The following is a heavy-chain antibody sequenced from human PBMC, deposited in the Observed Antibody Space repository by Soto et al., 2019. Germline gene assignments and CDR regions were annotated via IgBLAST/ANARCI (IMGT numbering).Heavy chain of an antibody. CDR2: TYYRSKWYN. J-gene: IGHJ4*02. CDR1: GDSASSNSAA. CDR3: ARELLWFGELLWTGYFDY. V-gene: IGHV6-1*01. Sequence: PSQTLSLTCAISGDSASSNSAAWNWIRQSPSRGLEWLGRTYYRSKWYNDYAVSVKSRITINPDTSKNQFSLQLNSVTPEDTAVYYCARELLWFGELLWTGYFDYWGQGTLVTVSS. D-gene: IGHD3-10*01.